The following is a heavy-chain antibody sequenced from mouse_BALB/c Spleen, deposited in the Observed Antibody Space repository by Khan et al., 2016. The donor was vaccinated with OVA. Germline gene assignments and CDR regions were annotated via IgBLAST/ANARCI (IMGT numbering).Heavy chain of an antibody. V-gene: IGHV2-3*01. CDR1: GFSLTSNG. CDR2: IWGDGSI. Sequence: QVHVKQSGPGLVAPSQSLSITCTVSGFSLTSNGVSWVRQPPGKGLEWLGVIWGDGSINYHSVLKSRLSISKDNSKSQVLLKLNSLQTDDTATYYCAKLRVFYFDYWGQGTTLTVSS. J-gene: IGHJ2*01. CDR3: AKLRVFYFDY.